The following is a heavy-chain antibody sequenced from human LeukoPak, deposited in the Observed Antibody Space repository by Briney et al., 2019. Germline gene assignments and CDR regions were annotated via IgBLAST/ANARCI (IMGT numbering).Heavy chain of an antibody. CDR1: GFTFRRYG. CDR3: ASALRIYYYFDY. Sequence: GGTLRLSCAASGFTFRRYGMSWVRQAPGKGLEWVSSINGRGVNTYYADSVKGRFTISRDNSKSTLYLQMNSLRAEDTAVYYCASALRIYYYFDYWGQGTLVTVSS. J-gene: IGHJ4*02. V-gene: IGHV3-23*01. D-gene: IGHD1-26*01. CDR2: INGRGVNT.